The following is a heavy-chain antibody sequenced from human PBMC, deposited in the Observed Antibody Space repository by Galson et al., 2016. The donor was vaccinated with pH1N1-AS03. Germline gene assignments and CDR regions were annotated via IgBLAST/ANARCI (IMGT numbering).Heavy chain of an antibody. J-gene: IGHJ4*02. CDR2: IIPILAIA. CDR3: ARGFEGDPPCFDY. CDR1: GGTFNSYA. V-gene: IGHV1-69*04. D-gene: IGHD3-10*01. Sequence: SVKVSCKASGGTFNSYAISWVRQAPGQGLEWMGRIIPILAIANYAQRFQGRVTIIADKSTSTAYMELSSLSAEDTAIYYCARGFEGDPPCFDYWGQGTLVSVSS.